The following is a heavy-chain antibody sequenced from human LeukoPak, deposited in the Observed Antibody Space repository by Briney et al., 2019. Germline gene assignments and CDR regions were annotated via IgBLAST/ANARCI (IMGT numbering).Heavy chain of an antibody. CDR1: GFTFSSYS. V-gene: IGHV3-15*01. CDR3: TPLLTNWFDP. CDR2: IKSKTDGGTT. Sequence: GGSLRLSCAASGFTFSSYSMNWVRQAPGKGLEWVGRIKSKTDGGTTDYAAPVKGRFTISRDDSKNTLYLQMNSLKTEDTAVYYCTPLLTNWFDPWGQGTLVTVSS. D-gene: IGHD2-15*01. J-gene: IGHJ5*02.